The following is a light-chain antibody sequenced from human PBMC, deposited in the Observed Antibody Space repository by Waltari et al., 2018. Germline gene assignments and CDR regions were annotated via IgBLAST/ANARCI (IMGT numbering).Light chain of an antibody. CDR1: SSTIGTTT. J-gene: IGLJ3*02. Sequence: QPVLAQPPSASGTPGQRVIISCSGGSSTIGTTTVHWYQQLPGTSPKLLIFSNNMRPSGVPDRFSGSKSGTSASLAISGLQSDDAADYYCATWDDSLSGPVFGGGTKVTVL. CDR3: ATWDDSLSGPV. V-gene: IGLV1-44*01. CDR2: SNN.